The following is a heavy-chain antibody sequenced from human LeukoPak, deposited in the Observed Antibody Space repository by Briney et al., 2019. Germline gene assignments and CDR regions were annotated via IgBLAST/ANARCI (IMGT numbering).Heavy chain of an antibody. V-gene: IGHV3-21*01. Sequence: GGSLRLSCAASGFTFSSYSMNWVRQAPGKGLEWVSSISSSSSYIYYADSAKGRFTISRDNAKNSLYLQMNSLRAEDTAVYYCARDGMYSSSWITDYWGQGTLVTVSS. CDR1: GFTFSSYS. CDR2: ISSSSSYI. J-gene: IGHJ4*02. D-gene: IGHD6-13*01. CDR3: ARDGMYSSSWITDY.